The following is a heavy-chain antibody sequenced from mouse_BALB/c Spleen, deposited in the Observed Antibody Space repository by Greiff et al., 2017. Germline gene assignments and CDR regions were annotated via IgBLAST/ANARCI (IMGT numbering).Heavy chain of an antibody. D-gene: IGHD1-1*01. V-gene: IGHV1-80*01. CDR2: IYPGDGDT. CDR3: ARDDYYGSSPYFDY. J-gene: IGHJ2*01. CDR1: GYAFSSYW. Sequence: QVQLQQSGAELVRPGSSVKISCKASGYAFSSYWMNWVKQRPGQGLEWIGQIYPGDGDTNYNGKFKGKATLTADKSSSTAYMQLSSLTSEDSAVYFCARDDYYGSSPYFDYWGQGTTLTVSS.